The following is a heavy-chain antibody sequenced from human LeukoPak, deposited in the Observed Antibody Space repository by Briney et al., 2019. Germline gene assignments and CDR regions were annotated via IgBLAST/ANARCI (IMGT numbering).Heavy chain of an antibody. CDR2: IWYDGSNK. Sequence: GGSLRLSCAASGFTFSSYGMHWVRQAPGKGLEWVAVIWYDGSNKYYADSVKGRFTISRDNSKNTLYLQMNSLRAEDTAVYYCAKDSSSWYRYYFDYWGQGTLVTVSS. CDR3: AKDSSSWYRYYFDY. J-gene: IGHJ4*02. V-gene: IGHV3-30*02. CDR1: GFTFSSYG. D-gene: IGHD6-13*01.